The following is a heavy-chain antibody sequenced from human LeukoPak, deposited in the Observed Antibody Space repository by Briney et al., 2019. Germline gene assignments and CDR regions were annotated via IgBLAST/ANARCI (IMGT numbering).Heavy chain of an antibody. D-gene: IGHD5-12*01. V-gene: IGHV1-2*02. CDR3: ARGLVATMRGYYYYMDV. J-gene: IGHJ6*03. CDR2: INPNSGGT. Sequence: ASAKVSCKASGYTFTGYYMHWVRQAPGQGLEWMGWINPNSGGTNYAQKFQGRVTMTRDTSISTAYMELSRLRSDDTAVYYCARGLVATMRGYYYYMDVWGKGTTVTVSS. CDR1: GYTFTGYY.